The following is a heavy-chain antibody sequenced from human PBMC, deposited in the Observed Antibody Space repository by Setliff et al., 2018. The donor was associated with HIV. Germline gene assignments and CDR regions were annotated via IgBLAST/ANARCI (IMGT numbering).Heavy chain of an antibody. V-gene: IGHV1-69*05. CDR2: IIPILGTP. CDR1: GGTFSSYA. CDR3: ARDNTVWSCDH. Sequence: VASVKVSCKASGGTFSSYAISWVRQAPGQGLEWMGGIIPILGTPNYAQKFQGRVTMTRDTTTTTVYMELSSLRSEDTAVYHCARDNTVWSCDHWGQGTLVTVSS. D-gene: IGHD2-8*02. J-gene: IGHJ4*02.